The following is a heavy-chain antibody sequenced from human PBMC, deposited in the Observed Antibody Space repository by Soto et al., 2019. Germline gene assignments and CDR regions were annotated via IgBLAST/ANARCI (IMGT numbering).Heavy chain of an antibody. Sequence: PGGSLRLSCAASGFTFSNAWMSWVRQAPGKGLEWDGSIKSKTDGGTTDYAAPVKGRFTISRDDSKNTLYLQMNSLKTEDTAVYYCTTDRPYYYDSSGSRHFDYWGQGTRVTFSS. D-gene: IGHD3-22*01. J-gene: IGHJ4*02. CDR2: IKSKTDGGTT. CDR3: TTDRPYYYDSSGSRHFDY. CDR1: GFTFSNAW. V-gene: IGHV3-15*01.